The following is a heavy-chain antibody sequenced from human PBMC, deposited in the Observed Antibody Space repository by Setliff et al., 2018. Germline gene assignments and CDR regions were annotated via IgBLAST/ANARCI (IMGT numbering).Heavy chain of an antibody. J-gene: IGHJ3*02. Sequence: GGSLRLSCAASGLTFSGYSMNWVRQAPGKGLEWVSYISGSSNIISYADSVKGRFTISRDNAKNSLYLQMNSLKTEDTAVYYCAAAPAGSDVFDMWGQGTMVTVSS. CDR2: ISGSSNII. CDR3: AAAPAGSDVFDM. D-gene: IGHD6-13*01. V-gene: IGHV3-48*01. CDR1: GLTFSGYS.